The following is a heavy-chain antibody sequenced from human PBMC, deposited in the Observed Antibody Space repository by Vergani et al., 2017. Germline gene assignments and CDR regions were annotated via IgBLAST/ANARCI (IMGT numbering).Heavy chain of an antibody. Sequence: EVQLVQSGAEVKKPGESLKISCKGSGYSFTRYWIGWVRQMHGKGLEWMGIIYPGDSDTRYIPSFQGQVTISADKSISTAYLQWSSLKASDTAMYYCARHGSGWPHDQYNWFDPWGQGTLVTVSS. D-gene: IGHD6-19*01. CDR1: GYSFTRYW. CDR3: ARHGSGWPHDQYNWFDP. CDR2: IYPGDSDT. V-gene: IGHV5-51*01. J-gene: IGHJ5*02.